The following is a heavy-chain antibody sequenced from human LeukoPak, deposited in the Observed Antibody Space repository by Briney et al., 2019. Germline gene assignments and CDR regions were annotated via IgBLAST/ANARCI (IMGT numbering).Heavy chain of an antibody. J-gene: IGHJ5*01. CDR3: AQDKSGGSYS. D-gene: IGHD1-26*01. V-gene: IGHV3-23*01. CDR1: GFTFSNYG. CDR2: ITGSGDNT. Sequence: GGYLRLSCAASGFTFSNYGMSWVRQAPGKGLEWVSHITGSGDNTYYADSVKGRFTISRDNPKNTLYLQMNSLRVEDTAVYYCAQDKSGGSYSGGQGTLVIVSS.